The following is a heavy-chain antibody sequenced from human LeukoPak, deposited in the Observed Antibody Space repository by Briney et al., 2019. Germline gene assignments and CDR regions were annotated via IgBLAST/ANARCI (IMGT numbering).Heavy chain of an antibody. CDR2: MNPNSGNT. CDR1: GYTFTSSD. V-gene: IGHV1-8*01. Sequence: ASVKVSCKASGYTFTSSDINWVRQATGQGLEWMGWMNPNSGNTGYAQKFQGRVTMTRNTSISTAYMELSSLRSEDTAVYYCARSLTTVTTEDYWGQGTLVTVSS. CDR3: ARSLTTVTTEDY. J-gene: IGHJ4*02. D-gene: IGHD4-17*01.